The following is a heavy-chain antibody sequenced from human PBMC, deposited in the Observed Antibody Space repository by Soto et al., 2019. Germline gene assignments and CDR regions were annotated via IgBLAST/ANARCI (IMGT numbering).Heavy chain of an antibody. Sequence: EMQLVESGGGLVQPGGSLQLSCAASGFIFSDSGLHWVRQAPGNGLEWVGRIRTKVNDFATIYAASLKGRFTISRDDSKNTAYLHMNSLKNEDTAVYYCARPHDSPDYDWYFDLWGRGTLVTVSS. CDR2: IRTKVNDFAT. CDR1: GFIFSDSG. J-gene: IGHJ2*01. CDR3: ARPHDSPDYDWYFDL. D-gene: IGHD4-17*01. V-gene: IGHV3-73*02.